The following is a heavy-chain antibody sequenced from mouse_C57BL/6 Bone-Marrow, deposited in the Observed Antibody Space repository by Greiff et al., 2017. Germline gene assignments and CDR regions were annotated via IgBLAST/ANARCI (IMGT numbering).Heavy chain of an antibody. Sequence: QVQLQQSGAELAKPGASVKLSCKASGYTFPSYWMHWVKQRPGQGLEWIGYINPSSGYTKYNQKFKDKATLTADKSSSTAYMQLSSLTYEDSAVYYCAIYYYGSSGDYWGQGTTLTVSS. D-gene: IGHD1-1*01. J-gene: IGHJ2*01. CDR3: AIYYYGSSGDY. CDR1: GYTFPSYW. V-gene: IGHV1-7*01. CDR2: INPSSGYT.